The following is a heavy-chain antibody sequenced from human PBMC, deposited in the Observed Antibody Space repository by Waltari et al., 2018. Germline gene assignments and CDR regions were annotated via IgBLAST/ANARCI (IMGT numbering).Heavy chain of an antibody. CDR3: ARAPADYDFWSGYSVWYYFDY. D-gene: IGHD3-3*01. Sequence: QVQLQESGPGLVKPSETLSLTCTVSGYSISSGYYWRLLPHPPGKGLEWIGSIYHSGSTYYNPSLKSRVTISVDTSKNQFSLKLSSVTAADTAVYYCARAPADYDFWSGYSVWYYFDYWGQGTLVTVSS. CDR1: GYSISSGYY. V-gene: IGHV4-38-2*02. CDR2: IYHSGST. J-gene: IGHJ4*02.